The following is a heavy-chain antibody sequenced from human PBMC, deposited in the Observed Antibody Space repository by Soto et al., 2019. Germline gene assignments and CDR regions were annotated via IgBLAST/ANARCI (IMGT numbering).Heavy chain of an antibody. D-gene: IGHD3-3*01. J-gene: IGHJ4*02. CDR2: MTASGDTT. CDR3: AKQVYGGNQSPFGS. CDR1: RFTFNDFA. V-gene: IGHV3-23*01. Sequence: PEGSRRLSCIGSRFTFNDFAMNWVRQAPNKGLEWVSTMTASGDTTYYAESVKGRFTISRDNSKNTLFLHMTAQRADDTAIYFCAKQVYGGNQSPFGSWGQGTLVTVSS.